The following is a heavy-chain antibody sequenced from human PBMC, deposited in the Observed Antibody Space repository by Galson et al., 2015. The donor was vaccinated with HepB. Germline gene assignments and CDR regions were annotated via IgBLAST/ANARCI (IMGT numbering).Heavy chain of an antibody. J-gene: IGHJ4*02. Sequence: SVKVSCKASGDTFSSYSINWVRQAPGHGLEWMGGIIPIFGVGNYAQNFQGRVMITADKSTRTVYMELSRPTSEDTAMYYCARARYSSSPPDYWGQGTLVSVSS. D-gene: IGHD6-6*01. V-gene: IGHV1-69*10. CDR3: ARARYSSSPPDY. CDR1: GDTFSSYS. CDR2: IIPIFGVG.